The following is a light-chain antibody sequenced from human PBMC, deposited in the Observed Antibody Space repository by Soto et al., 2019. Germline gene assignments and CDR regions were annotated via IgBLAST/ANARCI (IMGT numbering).Light chain of an antibody. Sequence: QSVLTQPPSVSGAPGQRVTISCTESSSNIGAGYDVHWYQQLPGTVPKLLIYGNSNRPSGVPDRFSGSKSGTSASLAITGLQAEDEADYYCQSYDSSLSGWVFGGGTQLTV. CDR3: QSYDSSLSGWV. CDR2: GNS. V-gene: IGLV1-40*01. J-gene: IGLJ3*02. CDR1: SSNIGAGYD.